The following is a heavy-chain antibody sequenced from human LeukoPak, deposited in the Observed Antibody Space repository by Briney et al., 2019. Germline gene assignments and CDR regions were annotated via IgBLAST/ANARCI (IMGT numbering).Heavy chain of an antibody. V-gene: IGHV3-23*01. J-gene: IGHJ4*02. Sequence: TGGSLRLSCAASGFTFSSYGMSWVRQAPGKGLEWVSAISGSGGSTYYADSVKGRFTISRDNSKNTHFLQMSRLRAEDTAVYYCAKGDQWLSDIFDGWGQGTLVTVSS. CDR3: AKGDQWLSDIFDG. D-gene: IGHD5-12*01. CDR1: GFTFSSYG. CDR2: ISGSGGST.